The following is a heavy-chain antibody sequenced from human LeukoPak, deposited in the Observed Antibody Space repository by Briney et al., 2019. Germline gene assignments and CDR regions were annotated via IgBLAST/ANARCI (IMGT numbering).Heavy chain of an antibody. CDR3: ARGRVNFGY. V-gene: IGHV4-39*07. CDR2: NYYKGST. Sequence: PSETLSLTCTVSGDSISSSSHYWGWIRQPPGKGPEWIGINYYKGSTYYNPSLKSRVTISVDTSKNQFSLKLSSVTAADTAVYYCARGRVNFGYWGQGTLVTVSS. CDR1: GDSISSSSHY. J-gene: IGHJ4*02.